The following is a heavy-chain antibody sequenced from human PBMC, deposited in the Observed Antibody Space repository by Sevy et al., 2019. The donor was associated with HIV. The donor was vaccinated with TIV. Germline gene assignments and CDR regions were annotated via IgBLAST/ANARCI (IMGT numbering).Heavy chain of an antibody. D-gene: IGHD2-2*01. CDR2: ISSNGGST. CDR1: GFTFSSYA. J-gene: IGHJ4*02. V-gene: IGHV3-64D*06. CDR3: VKEGCGYCSSTSCRGGFDY. Sequence: GGSLRLSCSASGFTFSSYAMHWVRQAPGKGLEYVSAISSNGGSTYYAGSVKGRFTISRGNSKNTLYLQMSSLRAEDXXVYYGVKEGCGYCSSTSCRGGFDYWGQGTLVTVSS.